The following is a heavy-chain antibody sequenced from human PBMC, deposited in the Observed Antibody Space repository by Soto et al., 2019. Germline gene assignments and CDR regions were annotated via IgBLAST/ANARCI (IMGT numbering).Heavy chain of an antibody. Sequence: GGSLRLSCAASGFTFSSYAMSWVRQAPGKGLEWVSAISGSGGSTYYADSVKGRSTISRDNSKNTLYLQMNSLRAEDTAVYYCAKDAGYYGSGSLLDYWGQGTLVTVSS. J-gene: IGHJ4*02. D-gene: IGHD3-10*01. V-gene: IGHV3-23*01. CDR3: AKDAGYYGSGSLLDY. CDR1: GFTFSSYA. CDR2: ISGSGGST.